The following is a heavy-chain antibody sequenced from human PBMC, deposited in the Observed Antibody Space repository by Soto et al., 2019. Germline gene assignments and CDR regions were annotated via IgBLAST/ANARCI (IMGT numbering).Heavy chain of an antibody. Sequence: GGSLRLSCVASGCTLSNYDMDWVRQAPGKGLEWVARGKHRPTDCGSEYAASVTGRFIMSRDDSQKSLFLLMTRLNAEPSVISYCVRTALGWFVPWGQGTLVTVSS. D-gene: IGHD2-21*02. CDR1: GCTLSNYD. J-gene: IGHJ5*02. CDR3: VRTALGWFVP. V-gene: IGHV3-72*01. CDR2: GKHRPTDCGS.